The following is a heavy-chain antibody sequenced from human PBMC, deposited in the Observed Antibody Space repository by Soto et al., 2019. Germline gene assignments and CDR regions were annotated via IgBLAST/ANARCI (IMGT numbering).Heavy chain of an antibody. CDR3: ASDWDTVTNLYYFDY. V-gene: IGHV3-33*01. J-gene: IGHJ4*02. CDR2: IWYDGSNK. Sequence: QVQLVESGGGVVQPGRSLRLSCAASGFTFSSYGMHWVRQAPGKGLEWVAVIWYDGSNKYYADSVKGRFTISGDNSKNTLYLQMNSLRAEDTAVYYCASDWDTVTNLYYFDYWGQGTLVTVSS. D-gene: IGHD4-4*01. CDR1: GFTFSSYG.